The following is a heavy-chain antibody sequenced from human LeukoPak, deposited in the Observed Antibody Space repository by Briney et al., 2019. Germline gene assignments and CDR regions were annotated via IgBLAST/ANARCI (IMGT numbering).Heavy chain of an antibody. J-gene: IGHJ6*02. V-gene: IGHV3-74*01. CDR3: ARGLAGSGSNYYYYGMDV. CDR2: INTDGSIT. D-gene: IGHD3-10*01. CDR1: GFTFSRYW. Sequence: GGSLRLSCAASGFTFSRYWMHWVRQAPGKGLVWVSRINTDGSITSYADSVKGRFTISRDNAKNTLYLQMNSLRAEDTAVYYCARGLAGSGSNYYYYGMDVWGQGTTVTVSS.